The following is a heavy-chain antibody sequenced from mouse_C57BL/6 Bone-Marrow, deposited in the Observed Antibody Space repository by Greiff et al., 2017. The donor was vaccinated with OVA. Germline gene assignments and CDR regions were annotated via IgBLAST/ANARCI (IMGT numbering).Heavy chain of an antibody. CDR3: ARQTPPDYAMDY. CDR2: ISSGGSYT. CDR1: GFTFSSYG. J-gene: IGHJ4*01. Sequence: EVKVVESGGDLVKPGGSLKLSCAASGFTFSSYGMSWVRQTPDKRLEWVATISSGGSYTYYPDSVKGRFTISRDNAKNTLYLQMSSLKSEDTAMYYCARQTPPDYAMDYWGQGTSVTVSS. V-gene: IGHV5-6*01.